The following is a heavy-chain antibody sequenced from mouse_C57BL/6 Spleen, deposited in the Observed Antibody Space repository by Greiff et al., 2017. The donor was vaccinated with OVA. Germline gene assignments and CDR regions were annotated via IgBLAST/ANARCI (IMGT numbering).Heavy chain of an antibody. Sequence: DVKLQESGPGLVKPSQSLSLTCSVTGYSITSGYYWNWIRQFPGNKLEWMGYISYDGSNNYNPSLKNRISITRDTSKNQFFLKLNSVTTEDTATYYCARDEGTGTREFAYWGQGTLVTVSA. V-gene: IGHV3-6*01. J-gene: IGHJ3*01. CDR1: GYSITSGYY. CDR3: ARDEGTGTREFAY. D-gene: IGHD4-1*01. CDR2: ISYDGSN.